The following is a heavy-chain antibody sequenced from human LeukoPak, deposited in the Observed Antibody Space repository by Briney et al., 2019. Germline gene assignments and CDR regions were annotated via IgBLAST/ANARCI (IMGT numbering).Heavy chain of an antibody. D-gene: IGHD2-15*01. CDR2: ISSCSSTI. CDR1: GFTFSSYS. V-gene: IGHV3-48*01. CDR3: ARDQGTPPYFDY. J-gene: IGHJ4*02. Sequence: GGSLRLSCAASGFTFSSYSMNWVRQAPGKGLEWVSYISSCSSTIYYADSVKGRFTISRDNAKNSLYLQMNSLRAEDTAVYYCARDQGTPPYFDYWGQGTLVTVSS.